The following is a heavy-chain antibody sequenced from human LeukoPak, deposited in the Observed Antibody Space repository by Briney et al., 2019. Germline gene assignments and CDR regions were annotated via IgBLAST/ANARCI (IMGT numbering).Heavy chain of an antibody. Sequence: SETLSLTCTVSGGSISSYYWSWIRQPPGKGLEWIGYIYYSGSTNYNPSLKSRVTISVDTSKNQFSLKLSSVTAADTAVYYCARAGTYGSGSSLSWLDYWGQGTLVTVSS. CDR3: ARAGTYGSGSSLSWLDY. J-gene: IGHJ4*02. V-gene: IGHV4-59*01. CDR1: GGSISSYY. CDR2: IYYSGST. D-gene: IGHD3-10*01.